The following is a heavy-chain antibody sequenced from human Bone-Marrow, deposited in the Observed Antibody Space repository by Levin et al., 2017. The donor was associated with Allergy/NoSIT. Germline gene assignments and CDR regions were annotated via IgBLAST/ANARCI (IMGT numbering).Heavy chain of an antibody. J-gene: IGHJ6*02. Sequence: SGGSLRLSCAASGFTVSSNYMSWVRQAPGKGLEWVSVIYSGGSTYYADSVKGRFTISRDNSKNTLYLQMNSLRAEDTAVYYCARDFRGGSKDTAMVTTEYYYGMDVWGQGTTVTVSS. CDR1: GFTVSSNY. D-gene: IGHD5-18*01. V-gene: IGHV3-66*01. CDR2: IYSGGST. CDR3: ARDFRGGSKDTAMVTTEYYYGMDV.